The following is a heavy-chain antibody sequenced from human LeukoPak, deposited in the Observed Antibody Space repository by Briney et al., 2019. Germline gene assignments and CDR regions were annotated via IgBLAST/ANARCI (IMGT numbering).Heavy chain of an antibody. CDR3: ARDGDCSSDSCYFDY. D-gene: IGHD2-2*01. J-gene: IGHJ4*02. V-gene: IGHV4-31*03. Sequence: SETLSLTCIVSGGCIISSAYYWIWLRHHPGKGLVWIGYIYYSGITYYNPSLKSRVTISVDTSKNQFSLNLSSVTAADTAVYDCARDGDCSSDSCYFDYWGQGILVTVSS. CDR1: GGCIISSAYY. CDR2: IYYSGIT.